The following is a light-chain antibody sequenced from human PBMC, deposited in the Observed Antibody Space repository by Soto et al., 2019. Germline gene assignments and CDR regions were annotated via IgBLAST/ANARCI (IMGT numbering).Light chain of an antibody. J-gene: IGLJ1*01. Sequence: QSVLTQPASVSGSPGQSITISCTGTISDFVVYNYVSWYQQLPCKAPKLMIYGVSNRPSGVSNRFSRSKSGNTASLTISGLQADDEADYYCSTHTTSGALQVFGTGTKVTVL. V-gene: IGLV2-14*01. CDR3: STHTTSGALQV. CDR1: ISDFVVYNY. CDR2: GVS.